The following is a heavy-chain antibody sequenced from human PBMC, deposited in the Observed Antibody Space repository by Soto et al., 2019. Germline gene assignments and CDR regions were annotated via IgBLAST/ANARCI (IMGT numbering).Heavy chain of an antibody. CDR3: AGVGDCSIGSCYSGPGDY. D-gene: IGHD2-15*01. J-gene: IGHJ4*02. CDR1: GFSLDTYG. V-gene: IGHV3-33*01. Sequence: GGSLRLSCSVSGFSLDTYGMHWVRQAPGKGLEWVAVLWFDGITAYYADIVKGRFIISRDASRNTLYLQMNSLRAEDTSLYYCAGVGDCSIGSCYSGPGDYRGAGTMVTVSS. CDR2: LWFDGITA.